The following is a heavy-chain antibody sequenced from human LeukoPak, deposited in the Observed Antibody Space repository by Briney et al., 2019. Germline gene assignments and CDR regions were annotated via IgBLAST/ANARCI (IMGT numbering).Heavy chain of an antibody. CDR1: GFPFSSYG. V-gene: IGHV3-30*02. J-gene: IGHJ4*02. D-gene: IGHD3-10*01. Sequence: GGSLRLSCAASGFPFSSYGIHWVRQAPGQGLEWVAFIRKDGSNQYYRDSVKGRLTVSRYNSKNTVYLQMNSLRPEATSTYYCVRGRSYRGSYSYDSWGQGTLVTLSS. CDR3: VRGRSYRGSYSYDS. CDR2: IRKDGSNQ.